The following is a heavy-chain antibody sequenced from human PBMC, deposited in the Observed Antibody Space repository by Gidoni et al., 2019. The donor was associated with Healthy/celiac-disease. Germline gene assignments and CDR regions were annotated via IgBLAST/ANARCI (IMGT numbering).Heavy chain of an antibody. CDR3: ARDRGCSGGSCYRNVPFDP. J-gene: IGHJ5*02. Sequence: EVQLVESGGCLVKPGGSLRLSCAASGFTFSRYSMNWVRQAPGKGLEGVSSISSSSSYIYYADTVKGRFTISRDNAKNSLYLQKNSLRAEDTAVYYCARDRGCSGGSCYRNVPFDPWGQGTLVTVSS. CDR1: GFTFSRYS. D-gene: IGHD2-15*01. CDR2: ISSSSSYI. V-gene: IGHV3-21*01.